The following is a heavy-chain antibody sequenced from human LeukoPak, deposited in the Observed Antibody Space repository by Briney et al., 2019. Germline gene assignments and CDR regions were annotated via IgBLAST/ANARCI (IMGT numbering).Heavy chain of an antibody. CDR3: AKDRTIGTVGYFDY. Sequence: GGSLRLSCAAPGFTFSTYAMSWVRQAPGRGLEWVSGISGSGGVTYYADSVKGQFTISRDNSKNTLYLQMNSLRADDTAVYFCAKDRTIGTVGYFDYWGQGTLVTVSS. CDR2: ISGSGGVT. D-gene: IGHD1-1*01. J-gene: IGHJ4*02. V-gene: IGHV3-23*01. CDR1: GFTFSTYA.